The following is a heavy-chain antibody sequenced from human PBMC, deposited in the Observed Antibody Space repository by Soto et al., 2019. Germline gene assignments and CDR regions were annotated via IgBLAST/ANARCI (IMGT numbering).Heavy chain of an antibody. CDR3: ARGKEIPDYWNFDL. J-gene: IGHJ2*01. CDR1: GYSFTDHY. D-gene: IGHD2-2*02. Sequence: QVQLVQSGAEVKEPGASVKVSCKASGYSFTDHYMHWVRQAPGQGLEWMGWINPNSGGTKSAQQFQGRVTMTRDTSISTAFVELNRLTFDDTAVYYCARGKEIPDYWNFDLWGRGMLVTVSS. V-gene: IGHV1-2*02. CDR2: INPNSGGT.